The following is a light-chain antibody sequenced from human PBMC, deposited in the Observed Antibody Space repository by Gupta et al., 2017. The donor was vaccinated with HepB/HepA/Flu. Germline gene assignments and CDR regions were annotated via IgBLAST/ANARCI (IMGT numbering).Light chain of an antibody. Sequence: DVVMTQSPLSLPFTLGQPASIPCRSSQSLVYSDGDTYLTWFQQRPGQSPRRLIYKVSNRDAGVRDRFSGSGAGLDFTLKISRGEAEDVGGSYCLQGKHWPFFTFGQGTRLEIK. CDR1: QSLVYSDGDTY. J-gene: IGKJ5*01. V-gene: IGKV2-30*01. CDR3: LQGKHWPFFT. CDR2: KVS.